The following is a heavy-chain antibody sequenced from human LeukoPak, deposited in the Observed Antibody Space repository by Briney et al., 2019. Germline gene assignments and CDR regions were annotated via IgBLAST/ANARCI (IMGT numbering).Heavy chain of an antibody. J-gene: IGHJ2*01. CDR2: INHSGST. CDR1: GGSFSGYY. D-gene: IGHD3-3*01. CDR3: ARGDLYYDFWSGYPSRDWYFDL. V-gene: IGHV4-34*01. Sequence: SEALSPTCAVYGGSFSGYYWSWLRQPPGKGVEWIGEINHSGSTNYNPSLKSRVTISVDTSKHQFSLKLSAVTAADTAVYYCARGDLYYDFWSGYPSRDWYFDLWGRGTLVTVSS.